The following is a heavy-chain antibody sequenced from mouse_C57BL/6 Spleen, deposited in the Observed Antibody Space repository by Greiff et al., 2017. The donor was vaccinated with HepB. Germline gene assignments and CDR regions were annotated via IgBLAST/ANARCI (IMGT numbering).Heavy chain of an antibody. CDR3: ARYGNYESTPFDY. Sequence: EVQLQQSGPELVKPGASVKISCKASGYTFTDYYMNWVKQSHGKSLEWIGDINPNNGGTSYNQKFKGKATLTVDKSSSTAYMELRSLTSEDSAVYYCARYGNYESTPFDYWGQGTTLTVPS. D-gene: IGHD2-1*01. V-gene: IGHV1-26*01. CDR2: INPNNGGT. CDR1: GYTFTDYY. J-gene: IGHJ2*01.